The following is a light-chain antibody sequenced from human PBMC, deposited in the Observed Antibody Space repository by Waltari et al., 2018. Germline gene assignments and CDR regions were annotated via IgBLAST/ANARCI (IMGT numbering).Light chain of an antibody. CDR3: QHYGASPLFT. CDR1: QSVSSNS. Sequence: EIVLTQSPGTMSLSPGERATVYCRASQSVSSNSLVWYQQKPGQPPWLLIYGASSRATGIPERFSGSGSGTDFTLTISRLEPEDFAVYYCQHYGASPLFTFGPGTKVDI. CDR2: GAS. J-gene: IGKJ3*01. V-gene: IGKV3-20*01.